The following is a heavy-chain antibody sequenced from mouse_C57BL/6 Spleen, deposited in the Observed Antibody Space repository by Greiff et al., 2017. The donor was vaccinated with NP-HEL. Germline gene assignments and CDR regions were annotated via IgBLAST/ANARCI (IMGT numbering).Heavy chain of an antibody. CDR1: GFSLTSYG. V-gene: IGHV2-6*01. Sequence: LQESGPGLVAPSQSLSITCTVSGFSLTSYGVDWVRQSPGKGLEWLGVIWGVGSTNYNSALKSRLSISKDNSKSQVFLKMNSLQTDDTAMYYWASGDWDVGFAYWGQGTLVTVSA. D-gene: IGHD4-1*01. CDR3: ASGDWDVGFAY. CDR2: IWGVGST. J-gene: IGHJ3*01.